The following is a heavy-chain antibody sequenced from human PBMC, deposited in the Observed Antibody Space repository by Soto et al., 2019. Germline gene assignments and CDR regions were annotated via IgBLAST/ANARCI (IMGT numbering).Heavy chain of an antibody. CDR3: ARVRTENYYGMDV. CDR1: RFTFSNYW. V-gene: IGHV3-7*05. J-gene: IGHJ6*02. CDR2: IKQDETEK. Sequence: GSLRVSCVASRFTFSNYWMSRVRQAPGKGLEWVANIKQDETEKYYVDSVKGRFAISRDNAKKSLYLQMNSLRAEDTAVYYCARVRTENYYGMDVWGQGTTVTVSS.